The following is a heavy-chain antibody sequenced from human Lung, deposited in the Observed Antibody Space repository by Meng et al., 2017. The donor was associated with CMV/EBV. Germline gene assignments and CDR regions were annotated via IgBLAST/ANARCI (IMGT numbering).Heavy chain of an antibody. V-gene: IGHV3-30*02. CDR3: AKDLLLFGGPNAYFDY. CDR1: GFRSEDHG. J-gene: IGHJ4*02. D-gene: IGHD3/OR15-3a*01. CDR2: IRHDGTNK. Sequence: SXAASGFRSEDHGMHWVRQTPGKGLEWVAFIRHDGTNKFYGDSVKGRFTISRDNSKNTVYLQMNSLRPEETAVYYCAKDLLLFGGPNAYFDYWGQGTLVXVSS.